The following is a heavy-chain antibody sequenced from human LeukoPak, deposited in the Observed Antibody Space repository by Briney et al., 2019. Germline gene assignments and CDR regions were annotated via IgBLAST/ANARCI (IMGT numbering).Heavy chain of an antibody. Sequence: SETLSLTCTVSGYSISSGYYWGWIRQPPGKGLEWIGSIYHSGSTYYNPSLKSRVTISVDTSKNQFSLKLSSVTAADTAVYYCAGDLYDSSGGFDPWGQGTLVTVSS. V-gene: IGHV4-38-2*02. CDR1: GYSISSGYY. CDR3: AGDLYDSSGGFDP. J-gene: IGHJ5*02. CDR2: IYHSGST. D-gene: IGHD3-22*01.